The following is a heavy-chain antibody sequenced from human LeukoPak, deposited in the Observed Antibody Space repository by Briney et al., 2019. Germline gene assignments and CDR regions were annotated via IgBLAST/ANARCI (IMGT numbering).Heavy chain of an antibody. D-gene: IGHD5-18*01. J-gene: IGHJ6*02. CDR1: GFTFSDYY. Sequence: GGSLRLSCAASGFTFSDYYITWIRQAPGKGLEWVSYISSSNSYTNYADSVKGRFTISRDNAKNTLYLQMNSLRAEDTAVYYCARDAVDTANAVWGQGTTVTVSS. V-gene: IGHV3-11*06. CDR2: ISSSNSYT. CDR3: ARDAVDTANAV.